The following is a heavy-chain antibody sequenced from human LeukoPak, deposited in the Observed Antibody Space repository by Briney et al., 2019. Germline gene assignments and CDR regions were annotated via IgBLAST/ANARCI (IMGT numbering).Heavy chain of an antibody. V-gene: IGHV4-39*01. CDR1: GVSISSSSYY. Sequence: SETLSLTCTVSGVSISSSSYYWGWIRQPPGKGLEWIGSIYYTGNTYYNPSLKSRVTISLDTSKNQFSLKLRSVTAADTAVYYRANYGSGTYYKSNWFDPWGQGTLVIVSS. D-gene: IGHD3-10*01. CDR3: ANYGSGTYYKSNWFDP. CDR2: IYYTGNT. J-gene: IGHJ5*02.